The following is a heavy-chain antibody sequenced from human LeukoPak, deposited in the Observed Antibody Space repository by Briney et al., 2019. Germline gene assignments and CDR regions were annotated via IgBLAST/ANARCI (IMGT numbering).Heavy chain of an antibody. J-gene: IGHJ1*01. CDR2: ISSSGTTV. Sequence: PGGSLRLSCAASGCTFRSYEMTWVRQAPGKGLEWVSYISSSGTTVYYADSVKGRFTISRDNAKTSLYLQIDSLRAEDTAVYYCARGGDTMIVEIQYFQFWGQGTLVTVSS. CDR1: GCTFRSYE. CDR3: ARGGDTMIVEIQYFQF. D-gene: IGHD3-22*01. V-gene: IGHV3-48*03.